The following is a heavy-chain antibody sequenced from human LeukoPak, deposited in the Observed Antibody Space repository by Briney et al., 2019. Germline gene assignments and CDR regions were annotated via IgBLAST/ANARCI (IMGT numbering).Heavy chain of an antibody. Sequence: ASVKVSCKASGYTFTSYDINWVRQAPGQGLEWMGGIIPIFGTANYAQRFQGRVTITADESTSTAYMELSSLRSEDTAVYYCARDLPNYYDSSGYSGSNPWGQGTLVTVSS. CDR1: GYTFTSYD. CDR2: IIPIFGTA. D-gene: IGHD3-22*01. V-gene: IGHV1-69*13. J-gene: IGHJ5*02. CDR3: ARDLPNYYDSSGYSGSNP.